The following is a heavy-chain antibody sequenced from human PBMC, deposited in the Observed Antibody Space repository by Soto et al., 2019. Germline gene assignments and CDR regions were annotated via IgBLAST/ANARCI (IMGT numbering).Heavy chain of an antibody. J-gene: IGHJ4*02. CDR3: ARPSTPGYSSSWYDY. CDR2: IFSNDEK. V-gene: IGHV2-26*01. Sequence: SGPTLVNPTETLTLTCTVSGFSLSNARMGVSWIRQPPGKALEWLAHIFSNDEKSYSTSLKSRLTISKDTSKSQVVLTMTNMETVDTATYYCARPSTPGYSSSWYDYWGQGTLVTVSS. D-gene: IGHD6-13*01. CDR1: GFSLSNARMG.